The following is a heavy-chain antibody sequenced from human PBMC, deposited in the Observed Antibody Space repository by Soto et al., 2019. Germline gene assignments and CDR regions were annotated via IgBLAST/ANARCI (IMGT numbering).Heavy chain of an antibody. J-gene: IGHJ4*02. Sequence: GGSLRLSCAASGFTFSSDAMSWVRQALGKRLEWVSAISGSGGSTYYADSVKGRFTISRDNSKNTLYLQMNSLRAEDTAVYYCAKHGGDSSGWFDYWGQGTLVTVSS. V-gene: IGHV3-23*01. CDR2: ISGSGGST. CDR1: GFTFSSDA. D-gene: IGHD6-19*01. CDR3: AKHGGDSSGWFDY.